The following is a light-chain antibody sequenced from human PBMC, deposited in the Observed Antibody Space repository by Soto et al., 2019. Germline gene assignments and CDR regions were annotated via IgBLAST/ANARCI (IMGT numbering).Light chain of an antibody. V-gene: IGLV4-69*01. CDR1: SGHINYA. J-gene: IGLJ2*01. CDR3: QTWGTAIHDVV. CDR2: LNSDGSH. Sequence: QLLLTQSPSASASLGASVKLTCTLSSGHINYAIAWHQQQPEKGPRYLMKLNSDGSHTKGDGIPDRFSGSSSESERHLTISSLQSEDEADYYCQTWGTAIHDVVFGGGTKLTVL.